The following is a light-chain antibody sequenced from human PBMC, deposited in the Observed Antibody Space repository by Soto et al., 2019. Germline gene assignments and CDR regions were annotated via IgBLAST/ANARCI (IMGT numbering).Light chain of an antibody. Sequence: DIVMTQSPDSLAVSLGERATINCKSSQSVLYSSNNKNYLAWYQQKPGQPPKLLIYWASTRESGVPDRFSGRVSGTDFTLTISSLQAEDVEVYYCQQYYTTPWTFGQGTKVEIK. V-gene: IGKV4-1*01. CDR2: WAS. CDR1: QSVLYSSNNKNY. J-gene: IGKJ1*01. CDR3: QQYYTTPWT.